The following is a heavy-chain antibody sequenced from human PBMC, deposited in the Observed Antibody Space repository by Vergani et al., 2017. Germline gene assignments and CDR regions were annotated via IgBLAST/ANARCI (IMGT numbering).Heavy chain of an antibody. D-gene: IGHD3-3*01. V-gene: IGHV4-61*10. J-gene: IGHJ6*03. CDR2: IYYSGST. CDR1: GGSVSSGSYY. CDR3: ARESSGSSNRYYYYYMDV. Sequence: QVQLQESGPGLVKPSETLSLTCTVSGGSVSSGSYYWSWIRQPAGKGLEWIGYIYYSGSTNYNPSLKSRVTISVDTSKNPFSLKLSSVTAADTAVYYCARESSGSSNRYYYYYMDVWGKGTTVTVSS.